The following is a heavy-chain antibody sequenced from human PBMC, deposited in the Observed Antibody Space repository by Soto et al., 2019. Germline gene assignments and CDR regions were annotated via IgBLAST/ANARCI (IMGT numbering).Heavy chain of an antibody. D-gene: IGHD3-9*01. CDR2: ISYDGSNK. V-gene: IGHV3-30*03. Sequence: PGGSLRLSCAASGFTFSSYGMHWVRQAPGKGLEWVAFISYDGSNKYFADSVKGRFTISRDNSKNTLYLQMNSLRAEDTAVYYCATEYYDTLTGYLKSGFEYWGQGTLVTVSS. CDR1: GFTFSSYG. CDR3: ATEYYDTLTGYLKSGFEY. J-gene: IGHJ4*02.